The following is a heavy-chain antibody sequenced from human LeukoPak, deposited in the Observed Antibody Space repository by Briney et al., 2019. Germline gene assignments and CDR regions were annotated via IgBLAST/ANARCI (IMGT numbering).Heavy chain of an antibody. D-gene: IGHD4/OR15-4a*01. Sequence: GESLKISCKGSGYKFTDYWIGWVRQMPGKGLEWMGMIYPGDSDTRYSPSFQGHVTISADKSITTAYLQWSSLKASDTAMYNRARHIGLTTRYFDYWGQGTLVTVSS. CDR3: ARHIGLTTRYFDY. J-gene: IGHJ4*02. CDR2: IYPGDSDT. CDR1: GYKFTDYW. V-gene: IGHV5-51*01.